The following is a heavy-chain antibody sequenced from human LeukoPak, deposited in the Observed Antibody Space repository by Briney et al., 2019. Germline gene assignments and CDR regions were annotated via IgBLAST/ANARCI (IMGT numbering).Heavy chain of an antibody. CDR1: GYTFISYY. CDR2: INPSGGST. V-gene: IGHV1-46*01. CDR3: ARGVVVVAATDNWFDP. D-gene: IGHD2-15*01. J-gene: IGHJ5*02. Sequence: ASVKVSCKASGYTFISYYMHWVRQAPGQGLEWMGIINPSGGSTSYAQKFQGGVTMTRDTSTSTVYMELSSLRSEDTAVYYCARGVVVVAATDNWFDPWGQGTLVTVSS.